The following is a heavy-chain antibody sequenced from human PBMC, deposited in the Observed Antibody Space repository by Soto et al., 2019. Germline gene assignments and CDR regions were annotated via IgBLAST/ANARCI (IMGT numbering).Heavy chain of an antibody. CDR3: AREESSSSFDY. J-gene: IGHJ4*02. CDR2: IYHSGST. V-gene: IGHV4-59*01. Sequence: SETLSLTCAVYGGSFSPYFWSWIRQPPGKGLEWIGDIYHSGSTNYNPSLKSRVTISVDTSKNQFSLKLSSVTAADTAVYYCAREESSSSFDYWGQGTLVTVSS. CDR1: GGSFSPYF. D-gene: IGHD6-13*01.